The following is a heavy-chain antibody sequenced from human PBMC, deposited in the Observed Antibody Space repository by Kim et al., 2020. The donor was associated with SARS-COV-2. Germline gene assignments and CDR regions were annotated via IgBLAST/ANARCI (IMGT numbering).Heavy chain of an antibody. Sequence: SVKGRFTISRHNSKNTLYLQMNSLRAEDTAVYYCARENDFWSGYGGMDVWGQGTTVTVSS. V-gene: IGHV3-53*04. J-gene: IGHJ6*02. CDR3: ARENDFWSGYGGMDV. D-gene: IGHD3-3*01.